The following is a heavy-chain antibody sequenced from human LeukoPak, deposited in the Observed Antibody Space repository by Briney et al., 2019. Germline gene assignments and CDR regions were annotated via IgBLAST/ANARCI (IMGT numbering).Heavy chain of an antibody. D-gene: IGHD2-2*02. V-gene: IGHV3-23*01. CDR3: AKDRGYCSSTSCYISPPDY. Sequence: PGGSLRLSCAASGFTFSTYAMSWVRQAPGKGLEWVSVISGSGGTTYYADSVEGRSTITRDNSKNTLYLQMNSLRAEDTAVYYCAKDRGYCSSTSCYISPPDYWGQGTLVTVSS. J-gene: IGHJ4*02. CDR1: GFTFSTYA. CDR2: ISGSGGTT.